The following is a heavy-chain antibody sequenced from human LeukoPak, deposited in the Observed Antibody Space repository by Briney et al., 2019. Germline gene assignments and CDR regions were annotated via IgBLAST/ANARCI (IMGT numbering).Heavy chain of an antibody. V-gene: IGHV3-11*06. D-gene: IGHD3-22*01. CDR3: ARERGYYDDRLDY. Sequence: GGSLRLSCVASGFTFSDYYMSWIRQAPGKGLEWVSDISSTSIYTNYADSVKGRFTISRDNAKNSLYLQMNSLRAEDTAVYYCARERGYYDDRLDYWGQGTLVTVSS. CDR2: ISSTSIYT. J-gene: IGHJ4*02. CDR1: GFTFSDYY.